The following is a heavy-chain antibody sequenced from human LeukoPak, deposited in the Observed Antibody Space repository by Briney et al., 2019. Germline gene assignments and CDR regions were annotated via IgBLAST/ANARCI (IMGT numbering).Heavy chain of an antibody. CDR2: IYYSGST. J-gene: IGHJ6*03. CDR3: ARDRDYGDYYYYMDV. CDR1: GGSISSHY. D-gene: IGHD4-17*01. V-gene: IGHV4-59*11. Sequence: SETLSLTCTVSGGSISSHYWSWIRQPPGKGLEWIGYIYYSGSTNYNPSLKSRVTISVDTSKNQFSLKLSSVTAADTAVYYCARDRDYGDYYYYMDVWGKGTTVTVSS.